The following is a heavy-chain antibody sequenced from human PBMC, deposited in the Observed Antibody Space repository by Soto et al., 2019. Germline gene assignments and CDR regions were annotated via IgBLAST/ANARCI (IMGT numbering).Heavy chain of an antibody. V-gene: IGHV3-23*01. CDR3: AKVPPMSWFGELDAFDI. CDR1: GFTFSSYA. D-gene: IGHD3-10*01. CDR2: ISGSGGST. J-gene: IGHJ3*02. Sequence: GGSLRLSCAASGFTFSSYAMSWVRQAPGKGLEWVSAISGSGGSTYYADSVKGRFTISRDNSKNTLYLQMNSLRAEDTAVYYCAKVPPMSWFGELDAFDIWGQGTMVTVSS.